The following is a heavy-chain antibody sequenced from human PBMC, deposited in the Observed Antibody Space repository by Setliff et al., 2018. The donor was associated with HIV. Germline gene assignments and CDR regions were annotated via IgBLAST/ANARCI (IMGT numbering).Heavy chain of an antibody. CDR2: IYTSGST. D-gene: IGHD2-15*01. V-gene: IGHV4-4*08. CDR1: GGSISSYY. Sequence: PSETLSFTCTVSGGSISSYYWSWIRQPPGKGLEWIGYIYTSGSTNYNPSLKSRVTISVDTSKNQFSLKLSSVTAADTAVYYCARGYCSGGSCYSDAFDIWGQGTMVTVSS. CDR3: ARGYCSGGSCYSDAFDI. J-gene: IGHJ3*02.